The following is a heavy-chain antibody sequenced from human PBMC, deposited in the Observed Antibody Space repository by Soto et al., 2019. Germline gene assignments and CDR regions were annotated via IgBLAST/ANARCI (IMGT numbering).Heavy chain of an antibody. J-gene: IGHJ2*01. D-gene: IGHD5-12*01. CDR2: IIPIFGTA. CDR1: GGTFSSYA. Sequence: QVQLVQSGAEVKKPGSSVKVSCKASGGTFSSYAITWVRQAPGQGLDWMGGIIPIFGTANYAQKFQGRVTIPADEATCTAYMELSSLRFENTAVYYCARVRQLATENWYFDLWGRGSLVTVSS. V-gene: IGHV1-69*12. CDR3: ARVRQLATENWYFDL.